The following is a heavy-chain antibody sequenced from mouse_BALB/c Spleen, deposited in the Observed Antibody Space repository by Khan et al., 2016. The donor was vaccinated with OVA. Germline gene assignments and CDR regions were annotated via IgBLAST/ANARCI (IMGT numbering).Heavy chain of an antibody. J-gene: IGHJ3*01. CDR3: ARAYFGNYEFAY. V-gene: IGHV1S132*01. CDR1: GYTFTSYW. Sequence: QVQLQQSGAELVKPGASVKLSCKTSGYTFTSYWIQWVKQRPGQGLGWIGEIFPGTGTTYYNENFKGKATLTVDTSSRTAFMQLSSLTSEDSAVYFCARAYFGNYEFAYWGQGTLVTVSA. D-gene: IGHD2-10*01. CDR2: IFPGTGTT.